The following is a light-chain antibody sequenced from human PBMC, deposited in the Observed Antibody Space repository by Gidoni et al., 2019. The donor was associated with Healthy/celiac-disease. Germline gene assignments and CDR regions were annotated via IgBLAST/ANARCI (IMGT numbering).Light chain of an antibody. CDR2: RAS. CDR3: QVWDSSTVV. CDR1: NIGSKN. V-gene: IGLV3-9*01. J-gene: IGLJ2*01. Sequence: SYELTQPLSVSVALGQTARITWGGNNIGSKNVHWYQQKPGQAPVLVIYRASNRPSGIPERFSGSNSGNTATLTISRAQAGDEADYYCQVWDSSTVVFGGGTKLTVL.